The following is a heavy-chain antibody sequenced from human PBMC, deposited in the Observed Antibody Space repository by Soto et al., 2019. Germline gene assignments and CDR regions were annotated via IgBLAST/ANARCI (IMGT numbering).Heavy chain of an antibody. CDR2: IYWDDDK. V-gene: IGHV2-5*02. CDR1: GFSLSTSGVG. J-gene: IGHJ6*02. CDR3: AHRRYYDSSGYRARYGMDV. D-gene: IGHD3-22*01. Sequence: QITLKESGPTLVKPTQTLTLTCTFSGFSLSTSGVGVGWIRQPPGKALEWLALIYWDDDKRYSPSLKSRLTITKHTSKSQVVLTMTNMDPVDTATYYCAHRRYYDSSGYRARYGMDVWGQGTTVTVSS.